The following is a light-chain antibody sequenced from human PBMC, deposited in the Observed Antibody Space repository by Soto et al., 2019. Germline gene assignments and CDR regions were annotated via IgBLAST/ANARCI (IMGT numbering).Light chain of an antibody. Sequence: EIVLTQSPGTLSLSPGERVTLSCRASQSVSSSYLAWYQQKPGQAPSLLIYDASNRATGIPDRFSGSGSGTDFTLTISRLEPEDVAVYYCQQCYNSPWSFGQGTKVEIK. V-gene: IGKV3-20*01. CDR1: QSVSSSY. CDR2: DAS. J-gene: IGKJ1*01. CDR3: QQCYNSPWS.